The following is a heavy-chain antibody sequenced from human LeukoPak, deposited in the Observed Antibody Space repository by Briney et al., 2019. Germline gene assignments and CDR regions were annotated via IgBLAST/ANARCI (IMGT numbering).Heavy chain of an antibody. J-gene: IGHJ4*02. D-gene: IGHD3-22*01. CDR1: GFTFSSYA. CDR2: ISGSGGST. CDR3: AKDPLYDSSGYYGDY. Sequence: PGGSLRLSCAASGFTFSSYAMSWVRQAPGKGLEWVSAISGSGGSTYYADSVKGRFTISRDNSKNTLYLQMNSLRAEDTAVYYCAKDPLYDSSGYYGDYWGQGTLVTVSS. V-gene: IGHV3-23*01.